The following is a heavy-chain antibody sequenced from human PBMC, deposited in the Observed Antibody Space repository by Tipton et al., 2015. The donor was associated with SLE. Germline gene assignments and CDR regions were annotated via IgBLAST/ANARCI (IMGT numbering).Heavy chain of an antibody. D-gene: IGHD2-2*01. J-gene: IGHJ5*02. CDR1: GFTVSSNY. CDR3: ARDPYGCSSTSCYGWFDP. CDR2: IYSGGST. Sequence: SLRLSCAASGFTVSSNYMSWVRQAPGKGLEWVSVIYSGGSTYYADSVKGRFTISRDNAMNSVYLQMNSLRAEDTAVYYCARDPYGCSSTSCYGWFDPWGQGTLVTVSS. V-gene: IGHV3-53*01.